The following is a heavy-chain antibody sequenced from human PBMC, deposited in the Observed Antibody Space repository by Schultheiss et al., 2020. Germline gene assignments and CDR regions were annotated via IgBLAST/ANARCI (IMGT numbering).Heavy chain of an antibody. D-gene: IGHD4-17*01. CDR1: GFTFGDYA. V-gene: IGHV3-23*01. J-gene: IGHJ4*02. CDR2: ISGSGVST. Sequence: GGSLRLSCTASGFTFGDYAMSWFRQAPGKGLEWVSAISGSGVSTYYADSVKGRFTISRDNAKNSLYLQMNSLRAEDTAVYYCARPTTVNTNLAFDYWGQGTLVTVSS. CDR3: ARPTTVNTNLAFDY.